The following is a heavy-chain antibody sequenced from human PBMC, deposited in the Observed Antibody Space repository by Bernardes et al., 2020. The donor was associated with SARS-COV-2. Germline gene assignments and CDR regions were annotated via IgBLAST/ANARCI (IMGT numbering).Heavy chain of an antibody. J-gene: IGHJ6*02. CDR3: ARERALGQDYYYYGMDV. Sequence: GGSLRLSCAPSGFIFSSYWMHWVRQPPGKGLVWVSRINEDGRTTNYADSVKGRFTISRDNAKNTLYLEMNSLRAEDTAVYYCARERALGQDYYYYGMDVWGQGTTVTVSS. CDR2: INEDGRTT. CDR1: GFIFSSYW. V-gene: IGHV3-74*01.